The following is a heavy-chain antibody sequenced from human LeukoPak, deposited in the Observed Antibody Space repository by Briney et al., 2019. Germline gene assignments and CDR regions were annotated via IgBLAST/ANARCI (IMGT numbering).Heavy chain of an antibody. J-gene: IGHJ4*02. D-gene: IGHD4-17*01. Sequence: GGSLRLSCAASGFTFSSYWMSWVRQAPGKGLEGVANIKQDGSEKYYVDSVKGRFTISRDNAKNSLYLQMNSLRAEDTAVYYCASCLVDYGDNYWGQGTLVTVSS. V-gene: IGHV3-7*01. CDR3: ASCLVDYGDNY. CDR2: IKQDGSEK. CDR1: GFTFSSYW.